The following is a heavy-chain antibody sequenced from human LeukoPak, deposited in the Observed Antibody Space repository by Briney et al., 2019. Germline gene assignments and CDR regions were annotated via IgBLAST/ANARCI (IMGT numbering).Heavy chain of an antibody. CDR1: GYTFTRNG. D-gene: IGHD6-13*01. CDR3: GRDAYSSRPTTNAFDI. V-gene: IGHV1-18*01. Sequence: PRASVKVSCKASGYTFTRNGISSVRQAPGQGLKWMGWISAYNGNTNYAQKLQGRVTITTDTSTSTAYMELRSLRSGVSAVYYCGRDAYSSRPTTNAFDIRGQGTMVTVSS. J-gene: IGHJ3*02. CDR2: ISAYNGNT.